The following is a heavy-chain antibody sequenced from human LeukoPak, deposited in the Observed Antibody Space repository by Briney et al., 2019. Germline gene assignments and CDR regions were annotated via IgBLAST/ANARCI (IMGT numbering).Heavy chain of an antibody. CDR3: ARDSRLIAVAAYYFDY. CDR2: IIPIFGTA. CDR1: GGTFSIYA. Sequence: ASVTLSFTASGGTFSIYAISWVRQAPGQGLEWMWVIIPIFGTANYAQKFQGRVTITADKSTSTTYMELSMLRSEDTAAYYCARDSRLIAVAAYYFDYWGQGTLVTVSS. V-gene: IGHV1-69*06. J-gene: IGHJ4*02. D-gene: IGHD6-19*01.